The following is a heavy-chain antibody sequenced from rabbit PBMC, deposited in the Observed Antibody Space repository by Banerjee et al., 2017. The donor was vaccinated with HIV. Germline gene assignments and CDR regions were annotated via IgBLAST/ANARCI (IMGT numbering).Heavy chain of an antibody. V-gene: IGHV1S45*01. CDR2: IDISSGNR. J-gene: IGHJ4*01. CDR3: ARNEYAGTFNL. Sequence: QEQLVESGGGLVQPGGSLKLSCKASGFDFSSYYMSWVRQAPGKGLEWIACIDISSGNRWYASWAKGRFTISKTSSTTVTLQMTSLTAADTATYFCARNEYAGTFNLWGQGTLVTVS. D-gene: IGHD4-2*01. CDR1: GFDFSSYYM.